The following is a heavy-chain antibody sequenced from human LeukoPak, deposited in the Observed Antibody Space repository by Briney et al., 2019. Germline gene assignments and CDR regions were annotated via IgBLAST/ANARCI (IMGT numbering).Heavy chain of an antibody. CDR1: GYTLTELS. D-gene: IGHD4-17*01. Sequence: ASVKVSCKVSGYTLTELSMHWVRQAPGKGLEWMGGFGPEDGETIYAQKFQGRVTMTEDTSTDTAYMELSSLRSEDTAVYYCAKTVRTTVTTGYYYGMDVWGQGTTVTVSS. J-gene: IGHJ6*02. CDR2: FGPEDGET. CDR3: AKTVRTTVTTGYYYGMDV. V-gene: IGHV1-24*01.